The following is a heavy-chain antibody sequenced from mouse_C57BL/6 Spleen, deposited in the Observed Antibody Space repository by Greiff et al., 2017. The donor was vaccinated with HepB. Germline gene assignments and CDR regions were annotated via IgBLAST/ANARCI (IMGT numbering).Heavy chain of an antibody. V-gene: IGHV1-72*01. CDR3: ARSSLYGSSYVNAMDY. CDR2: IDPNSGGT. CDR1: GYTFTSYW. J-gene: IGHJ4*01. Sequence: VQLQQPGAELVKPGASVKLSCKASGYTFTSYWMHWVKQRPGRGLEWIGRIDPNSGGTKYNEKFKSKATLTVDKPSSTAYMQLSSLTSEDSAVYDCARSSLYGSSYVNAMDYWGQGTSVTVSS. D-gene: IGHD1-1*01.